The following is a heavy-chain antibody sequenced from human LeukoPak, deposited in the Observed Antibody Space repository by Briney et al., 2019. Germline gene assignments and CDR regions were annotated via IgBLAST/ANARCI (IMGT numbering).Heavy chain of an antibody. D-gene: IGHD2/OR15-2a*01. CDR3: ARDRAFPNDVFDI. V-gene: IGHV3-7*03. J-gene: IGHJ3*02. CDR2: IKKDGSEK. Sequence: GGSLRLSCAASGFTFSSYWMSWVRQAPGKGLEWVANIKKDGSEKYYVDSVKGRFTISRDNAKTSLYLQMISLRAEDTAVYYCARDRAFPNDVFDIWGQGTMVSVSS. CDR1: GFTFSSYW.